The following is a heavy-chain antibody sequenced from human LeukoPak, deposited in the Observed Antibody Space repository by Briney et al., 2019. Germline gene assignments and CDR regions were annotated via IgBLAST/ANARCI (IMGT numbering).Heavy chain of an antibody. CDR1: GFIFRTYG. CDR3: ARDDREFNSAWYYPMDY. V-gene: IGHV3-23*01. CDR2: ISGSGGST. D-gene: IGHD6-19*01. J-gene: IGHJ4*02. Sequence: GVSLRLSCAASGFIFRTYGMTWVRQAPGKGLEWVSVISGSGGSTYYADSVKGRFTISRDNSKNTLYLQMNSLRAEDTAVYYCARDDREFNSAWYYPMDYWGQGTLVTVSS.